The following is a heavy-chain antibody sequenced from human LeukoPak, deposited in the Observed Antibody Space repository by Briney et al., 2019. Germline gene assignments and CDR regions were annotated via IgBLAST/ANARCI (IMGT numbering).Heavy chain of an antibody. Sequence: GSSVTVSCKASVGTFSSYAISWVRQAPGHGLEWMGRIIPIFCIANYAQKLQGRVTITADKSTSTAYMELSSLRSEDTAVYYCARVGTTGRKYNWFDPWGQGTLVTVSS. CDR2: IIPIFCIA. V-gene: IGHV1-69*04. CDR3: ARVGTTGRKYNWFDP. CDR1: VGTFSSYA. D-gene: IGHD1-1*01. J-gene: IGHJ5*02.